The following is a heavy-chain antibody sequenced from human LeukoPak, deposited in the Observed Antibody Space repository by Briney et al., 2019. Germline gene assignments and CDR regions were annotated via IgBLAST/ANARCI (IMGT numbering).Heavy chain of an antibody. V-gene: IGHV3-23*01. CDR2: ISGSGGST. CDR3: AKDWVAVGLVGY. J-gene: IGHJ4*02. CDR1: GFTFSSYA. D-gene: IGHD6-19*01. Sequence: GGSLRRSCAASGFTFSSYAMSWVRQAPGKGLEWVSAISGSGGSTYYADSVKGRFTISRDNSKNTLYLQMNSLRAEDTAVYYCAKDWVAVGLVGYWGQGTLVTVSS.